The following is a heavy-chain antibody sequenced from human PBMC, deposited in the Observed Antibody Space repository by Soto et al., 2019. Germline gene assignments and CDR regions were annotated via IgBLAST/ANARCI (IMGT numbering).Heavy chain of an antibody. J-gene: IGHJ4*02. CDR2: IKLDGREK. V-gene: IGHV3-7*01. D-gene: IGHD5-18*01. CDR3: VRELYGYGRFDY. CDR1: GFIFRRYW. Sequence: GGSLRLSCSASGFIFRRYWMAWVRQGPGKGVEWVATIKLDGREKNYLDSVQGRFTISRDDAENSMSLQMTSLRGEDTAVYFCVRELYGYGRFDYWGLGTPVTVSS.